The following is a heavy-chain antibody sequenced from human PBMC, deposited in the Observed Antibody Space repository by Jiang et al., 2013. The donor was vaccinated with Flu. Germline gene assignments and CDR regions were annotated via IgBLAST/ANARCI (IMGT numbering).Heavy chain of an antibody. Sequence: PGGSRRDSPVQPLDSASAATGCTGSAKFQGRGLMWVARAKGDGSVITYADSVRGRFTIYRDNSKNTLYLQMNSLRDEDTGVYYCSRDTFGPYDMWGQGTMVIVSS. CDR1: DSASAATG. J-gene: IGHJ3*02. CDR2: AKGDGSVI. CDR3: SRDTFGPYDM. D-gene: IGHD3-10*01. V-gene: IGHV3-74*01.